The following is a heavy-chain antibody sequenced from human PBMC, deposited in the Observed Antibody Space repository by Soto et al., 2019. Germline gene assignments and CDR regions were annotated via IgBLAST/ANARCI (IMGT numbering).Heavy chain of an antibody. V-gene: IGHV3-30-3*01. CDR3: ASIAAYYFDY. J-gene: IGHJ4*02. D-gene: IGHD6-6*01. CDR2: ISYDGSNK. CDR1: GFTFSSYA. Sequence: PGGSLRLSCAASGFTFSSYAMHWVRQAPGKGLEWVAVISYDGSNKYYADSVKGRFTISRDNSKNTLYLQMNSLRAEDTAVYYCASIAAYYFDYWGQGTLVTVSS.